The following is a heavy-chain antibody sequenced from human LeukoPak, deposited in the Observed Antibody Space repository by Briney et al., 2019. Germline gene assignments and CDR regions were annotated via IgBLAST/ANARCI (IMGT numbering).Heavy chain of an antibody. Sequence: GGSLRLSCAASGFTFSSYAVSWVRQAPGKGLEWVSAISGSGGGTYYADSVKGRFTISKDNSKNTLYLQMNRLSTEDTAVYYCAKTTTGYSSGRYPGWPVDNWGQGTLVTVSS. CDR3: AKTTTGYSSGRYPGWPVDN. V-gene: IGHV3-23*01. J-gene: IGHJ4*02. CDR1: GFTFSSYA. CDR2: ISGSGGGT. D-gene: IGHD6-19*01.